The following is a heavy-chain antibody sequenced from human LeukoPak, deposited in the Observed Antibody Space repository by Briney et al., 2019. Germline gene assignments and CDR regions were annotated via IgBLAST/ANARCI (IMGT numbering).Heavy chain of an antibody. J-gene: IGHJ4*02. CDR2: ISGSGGST. V-gene: IGHV3-23*01. CDR3: AKSSGYYSSPSFFDY. CDR1: GFTFSSYA. Sequence: GGSLRLSCAASGFTFSSYAMRWVRQAPGKGLEWVSAISGSGGSTYYADSAKGRFTISRDNSKNTLYLQMNSLRAEDTAVYYCAKSSGYYSSPSFFDYWGQGTLDTVSS. D-gene: IGHD3-22*01.